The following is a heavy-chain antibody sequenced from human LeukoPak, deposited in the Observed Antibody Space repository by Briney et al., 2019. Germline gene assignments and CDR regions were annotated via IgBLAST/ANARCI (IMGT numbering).Heavy chain of an antibody. CDR1: GGSITSYY. J-gene: IGHJ4*02. Sequence: SETLSLTCTVSGGSITSYYWSWIRQPPGKGLEWIGSIYYSGSTNYNPSLKSRVTIPVDTSKNLFSLKLSSVTAADTAVYYCARAVVTAPYYFDYWGQGTLVTVSS. V-gene: IGHV4-59*01. CDR2: IYYSGST. CDR3: ARAVVTAPYYFDY. D-gene: IGHD2-21*02.